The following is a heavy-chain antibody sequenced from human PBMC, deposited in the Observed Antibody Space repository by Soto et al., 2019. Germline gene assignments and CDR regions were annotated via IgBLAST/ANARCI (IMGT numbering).Heavy chain of an antibody. CDR2: ISGNGETT. Sequence: EVQVLESGGGLLQPGGCLRLSCVASGFTFNTHAMTWVRQGPGMGLEWTSSISGNGETTYYADSVKGRFTVSRDNSKNTLYLQMNSLRVEDTATYYCVKDWSGNKCPCMDVWGQGTTVTVSS. CDR3: VKDWSGNKCPCMDV. CDR1: GFTFNTHA. J-gene: IGHJ6*02. D-gene: IGHD3-3*01. V-gene: IGHV3-23*01.